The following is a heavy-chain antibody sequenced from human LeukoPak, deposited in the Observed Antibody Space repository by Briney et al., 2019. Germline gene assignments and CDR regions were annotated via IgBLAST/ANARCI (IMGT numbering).Heavy chain of an antibody. D-gene: IGHD1-26*01. Sequence: ASVKVSCKASGYTFTNYDINWVRQATGQGLEWMGWMNPNSGDTGYAQKFQGRVTMTRDTSISTAYMELTSLTSDDTAIFYCARTGMGGNVWINSWGQGTLVTVSS. J-gene: IGHJ5*01. CDR2: MNPNSGDT. V-gene: IGHV1-8*01. CDR1: GYTFTNYD. CDR3: ARTGMGGNVWINS.